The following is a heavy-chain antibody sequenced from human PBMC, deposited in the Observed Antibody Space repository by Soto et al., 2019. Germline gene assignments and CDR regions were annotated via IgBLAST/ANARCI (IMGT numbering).Heavy chain of an antibody. CDR3: VWFEWGRAAVVTAMEANGY. J-gene: IGHJ4*02. CDR1: GFTFSNYW. CDR2: INSDETII. V-gene: IGHV3-74*01. D-gene: IGHD2-21*02. Sequence: VQLVASGGGLVQPGGSLRLSCAASGFTFSNYWMHWVRQGPGKGLVWVSRINSDETIISYADSVKGRFTISRDNAKNTLYQQMSSLRVEDTALYYCVWFEWGRAAVVTAMEANGYWGQGTLVTVSS.